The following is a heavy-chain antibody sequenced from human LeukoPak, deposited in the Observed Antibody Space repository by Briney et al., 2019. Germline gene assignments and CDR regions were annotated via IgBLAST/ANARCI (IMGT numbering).Heavy chain of an antibody. Sequence: GSLRLSCAASGFTFSGFAMSWVRRTPGKGLEWVPGISGSGDNTLYADSVKGRFTISRDNSKNTLYLEMNSLRAEDTAIYYCAKMKGHPLPKYYMDVWGQGTTVTVSS. J-gene: IGHJ6*01. CDR2: ISGSGDNT. D-gene: IGHD1-26*01. V-gene: IGHV3-23*01. CDR3: AKMKGHPLPKYYMDV. CDR1: GFTFSGFA.